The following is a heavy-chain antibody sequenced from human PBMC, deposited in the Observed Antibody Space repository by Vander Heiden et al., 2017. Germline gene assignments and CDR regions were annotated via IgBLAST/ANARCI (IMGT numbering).Heavy chain of an antibody. J-gene: IGHJ3*02. Sequence: EVQLLESGGGWVQPGGSLRLSCAASGFNFSSYAKSWGRQAPGKGLEWVSAISGSGGSTYYADSVKGRFTISRDNSKNTLYLQMNSLRAEDTAVYYCAVTYYYDSSGHPPDAFDIWGQGTMVTVSS. CDR2: ISGSGGST. V-gene: IGHV3-23*01. CDR3: AVTYYYDSSGHPPDAFDI. D-gene: IGHD3-22*01. CDR1: GFNFSSYA.